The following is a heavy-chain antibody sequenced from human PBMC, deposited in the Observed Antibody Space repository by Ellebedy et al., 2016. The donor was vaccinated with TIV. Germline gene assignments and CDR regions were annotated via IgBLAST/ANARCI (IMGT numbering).Heavy chain of an antibody. V-gene: IGHV3-23*01. D-gene: IGHD6-19*01. Sequence: GGSLRLXXAASGFTVSSNYMSWVRQAPGKGLEWVSAISGSGGSTYYADSVKGRFTISRDNSKNTLYLQMNSLRAEDTAVYYCAKGSGYSSGWYGGDYWGQGTLVTVSS. CDR2: ISGSGGST. CDR1: GFTVSSNY. CDR3: AKGSGYSSGWYGGDY. J-gene: IGHJ4*02.